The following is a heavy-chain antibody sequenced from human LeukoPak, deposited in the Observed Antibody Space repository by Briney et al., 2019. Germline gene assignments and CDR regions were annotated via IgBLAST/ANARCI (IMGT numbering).Heavy chain of an antibody. CDR1: GGTFSSYA. D-gene: IGHD3-10*01. J-gene: IGHJ5*02. V-gene: IGHV1-69*05. CDR2: IIPIFGTA. CDR3: ASGGFGEST. Sequence: SVKVSCKASGGTFSSYAISWVRQAPGQGLEWMGGIIPIFGTANYAQKFQGRVTMTRNTSISTAYMELSSLRSEDTAVYYCASGGFGESTWGQGTLVTVSS.